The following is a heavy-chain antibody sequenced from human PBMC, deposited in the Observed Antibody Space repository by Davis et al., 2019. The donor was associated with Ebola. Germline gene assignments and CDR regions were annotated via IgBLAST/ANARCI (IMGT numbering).Heavy chain of an antibody. Sequence: MPSETLSLTCTVSGDSIGSSSYYWGWIRQPPGKGLEWIGTIYYSGSTYSNASLKGRVTMSVNTSKNQFSLKLLSVTAADTAMYYCARHQGAYYSDYWGQGTLVTASP. CDR1: GDSIGSSSYY. J-gene: IGHJ4*02. CDR2: IYYSGST. V-gene: IGHV4-39*01. D-gene: IGHD3-10*01. CDR3: ARHQGAYYSDY.